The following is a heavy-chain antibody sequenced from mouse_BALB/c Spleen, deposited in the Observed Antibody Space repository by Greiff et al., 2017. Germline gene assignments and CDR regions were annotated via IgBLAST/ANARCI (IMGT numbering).Heavy chain of an antibody. J-gene: IGHJ2*01. CDR1: GFTFSSFG. Sequence: EVQLQESGGGLVQPGGSRKLSCAASGFTFSSFGMHWVRQAPEKGLEWVAYISSGSSTIYYADTVKGRFTISRDNPKNTLFLQMTSLRSEDTAMYYCARGGSSFDYWGQGTTLTVSS. CDR2: ISSGSSTI. CDR3: ARGGSSFDY. V-gene: IGHV5-17*02.